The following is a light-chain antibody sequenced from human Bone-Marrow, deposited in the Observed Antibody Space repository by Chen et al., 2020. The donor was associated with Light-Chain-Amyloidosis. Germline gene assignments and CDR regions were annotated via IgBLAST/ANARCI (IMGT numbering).Light chain of an antibody. J-gene: IGLJ3*02. CDR3: QVWDRSSDRPV. CDR2: DDS. V-gene: IGLV3-21*02. Sequence: SYVLTRPSSVSVATGQTATIACGGNNIGSTSVHWYQQTPGQAPLLVVYDDSDRPSGIPERLSGSNSGNTATLTISRVEAGDEADYYCQVWDRSSDRPVFGGGTKLTVL. CDR1: NIGSTS.